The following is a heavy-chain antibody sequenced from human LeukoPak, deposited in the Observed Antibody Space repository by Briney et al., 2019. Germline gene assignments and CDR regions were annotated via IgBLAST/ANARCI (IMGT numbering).Heavy chain of an antibody. V-gene: IGHV1-18*04. CDR1: GYTFTSYG. CDR3: ARDKVKEQWLVLDY. CDR2: ISAYNDNT. Sequence: GASVKVSCKASGYTFTSYGISWVRQAPGQGLEWMGWISAYNDNTNYAQKLQGRVTMTTDTSTSTAYMELRSLRSDDTAVYYCARDKVKEQWLVLDYWGQGTLVTVSS. J-gene: IGHJ4*02. D-gene: IGHD6-19*01.